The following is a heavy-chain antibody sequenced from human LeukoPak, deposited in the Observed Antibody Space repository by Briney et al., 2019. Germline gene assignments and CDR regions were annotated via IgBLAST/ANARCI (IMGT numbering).Heavy chain of an antibody. Sequence: GGSLRLSCGASGFTVSSTYMSWVRQAPGKGLEWVSLIYSSGTTHYADSVRGRFTISRDNSKSTLYLQMDSLRADDTAVYYCARDGWSSSSYWGQGTLVTVSS. CDR2: IYSSGTT. CDR3: ARDGWSSSSY. J-gene: IGHJ4*02. V-gene: IGHV3-53*01. D-gene: IGHD6-13*01. CDR1: GFTVSSTY.